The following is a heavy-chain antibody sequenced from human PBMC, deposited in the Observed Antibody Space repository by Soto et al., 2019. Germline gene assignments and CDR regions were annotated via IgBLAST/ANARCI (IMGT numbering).Heavy chain of an antibody. CDR1: GGTYSSNA. D-gene: IGHD2-2*01. V-gene: IGHV1-69*13. CDR3: ARGARIVVVPAALYDAFDI. CDR2: IIPIFGTA. J-gene: IGHJ3*02. Sequence: SVKVTCKDSGGTYSSNASSWVRQAPGQGLEWMGGIIPIFGTANYAQKFQGRVTITADESTSTAYMELSSLRSEDTAVYYCARGARIVVVPAALYDAFDIWGQGTMVTVSS.